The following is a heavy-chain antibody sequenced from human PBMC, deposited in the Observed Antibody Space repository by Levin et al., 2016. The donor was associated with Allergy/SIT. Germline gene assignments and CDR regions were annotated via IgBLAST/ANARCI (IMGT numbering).Heavy chain of an antibody. V-gene: IGHV1-46*01. D-gene: IGHD5-18*01. Sequence: WVRQAPGQGLEWMGIINPSGGGTSYAQKFQGRVTMTRDTSTSTVYMELSSLRSEDTAVYYCARDPRGYNYGYKDYWGQGTLVTVSS. J-gene: IGHJ4*02. CDR2: INPSGGGT. CDR3: ARDPRGYNYGYKDY.